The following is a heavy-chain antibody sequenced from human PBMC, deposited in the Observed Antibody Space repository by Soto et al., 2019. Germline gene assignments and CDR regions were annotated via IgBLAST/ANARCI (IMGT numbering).Heavy chain of an antibody. Sequence: SETLSLTCAVYGGSFSGYYWSWIRQPPGKGLEWIGEINHSGSTNYNPSLKSRVTISVDTSKNQFSLKLSSVTAADTAVYYCTRDLGYCSGGSCYFFDYWGQGTLVSFSS. D-gene: IGHD2-15*01. CDR3: TRDLGYCSGGSCYFFDY. J-gene: IGHJ4*02. CDR1: GGSFSGYY. CDR2: INHSGST. V-gene: IGHV4-34*01.